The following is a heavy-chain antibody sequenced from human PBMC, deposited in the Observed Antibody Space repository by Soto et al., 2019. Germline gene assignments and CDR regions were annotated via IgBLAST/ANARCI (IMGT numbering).Heavy chain of an antibody. V-gene: IGHV3-30-3*01. J-gene: IGHJ4*02. CDR1: GFTFSSYA. Sequence: GGSLRLSCAASGFTFSSYAMHWVRQAPGKGLEWVAVISYDGSNKYYADSVKGRFTISRDNSKNTLYLQMNSLRAEDTAVYYCARGGKGAGRGYEDYWGQGTLVTVSS. CDR2: ISYDGSNK. CDR3: ARGGKGAGRGYEDY. D-gene: IGHD3-16*01.